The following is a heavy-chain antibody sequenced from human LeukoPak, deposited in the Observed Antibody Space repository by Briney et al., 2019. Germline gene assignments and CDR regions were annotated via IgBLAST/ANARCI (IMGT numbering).Heavy chain of an antibody. V-gene: IGHV3-48*03. CDR1: GFTFSSYA. CDR2: ISSSGSTI. J-gene: IGHJ4*02. CDR3: ARGPSGGNRLWMDY. D-gene: IGHD2/OR15-2a*01. Sequence: GGSLRLSCAASGFTFSSYAMSWVRQAPGKGLEWISYISSSGSTIYYADSVKGRFTISRDNAKNALYLQMNSLSAEDTAVYYCARGPSGGNRLWMDYWGQGTLVTVSS.